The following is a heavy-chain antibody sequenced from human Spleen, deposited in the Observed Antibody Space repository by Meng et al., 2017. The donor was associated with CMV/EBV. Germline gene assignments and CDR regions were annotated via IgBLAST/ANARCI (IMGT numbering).Heavy chain of an antibody. Sequence: GESLKISCAASGFTFSDYYMSWIRQAPGKGLEWVSYISSSGSTIYYADSVKGRFTISRDNARNSLYLQMNSLRAEDTALYYCAKDIVAGGGWMAYYGMDVWGQGTTVTVSS. D-gene: IGHD5-12*01. CDR3: AKDIVAGGGWMAYYGMDV. CDR1: GFTFSDYY. CDR2: ISSSGSTI. V-gene: IGHV3-11*01. J-gene: IGHJ6*02.